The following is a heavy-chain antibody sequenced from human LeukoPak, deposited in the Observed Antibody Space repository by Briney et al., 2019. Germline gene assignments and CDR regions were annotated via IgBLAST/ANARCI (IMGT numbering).Heavy chain of an antibody. CDR3: ARDHWGTVVLESAFDI. V-gene: IGHV3-21*01. D-gene: IGHD4-23*01. J-gene: IGHJ3*02. Sequence: GGSLRLSCAASGFTFSSYSMNWVRQAPGKGLEWVSSISSSSSYIYYADSVKGRFTISRDNAKNSLYLQMNSLRAEDTAVYYCARDHWGTVVLESAFDIWGQGTMVTVSS. CDR2: ISSSSSYI. CDR1: GFTFSSYS.